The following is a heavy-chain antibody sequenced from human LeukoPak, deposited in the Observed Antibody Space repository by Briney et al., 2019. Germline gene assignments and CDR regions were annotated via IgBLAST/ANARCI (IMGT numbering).Heavy chain of an antibody. D-gene: IGHD3-3*01. V-gene: IGHV3-21*01. J-gene: IGHJ6*03. CDR3: ARKVDDFWSGYPYYYYYMDV. Sequence: KAGGSLRLSCAASGFTFSSYSMNWVRQAPGKGLEWVSSISSTGSYIYYADSVKGRFTISRDSAKNSLYLQMNSLRAEDTAVYYCARKVDDFWSGYPYYYYYMDVWGKGTTVTVSS. CDR1: GFTFSSYS. CDR2: ISSTGSYI.